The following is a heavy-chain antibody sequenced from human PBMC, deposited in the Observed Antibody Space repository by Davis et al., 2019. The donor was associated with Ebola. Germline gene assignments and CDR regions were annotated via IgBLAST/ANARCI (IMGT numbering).Heavy chain of an antibody. CDR3: AIGGTTGGFDY. Sequence: AASVKVSCKASGGTFNRHTINWVRQAPGQGLEWMGGFDPEYGEAIYAQKFQGRVTMTEDTSTDTAYMELRGLRSEDMAMYYCAIGGTTGGFDYWGQGALVTVSS. CDR2: FDPEYGEA. J-gene: IGHJ4*02. CDR1: GGTFNRHT. D-gene: IGHD1-14*01. V-gene: IGHV1-24*01.